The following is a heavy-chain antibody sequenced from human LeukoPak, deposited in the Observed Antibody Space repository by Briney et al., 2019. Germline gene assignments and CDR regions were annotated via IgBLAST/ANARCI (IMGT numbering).Heavy chain of an antibody. CDR1: GGSFSGYY. J-gene: IGHJ6*02. Sequence: PSETLSLNCAVYGGSFSGYYWSWIRQPPGKGLEWIGEINHSGSTNYNPSLKSRVTISVDTSKNQFSLKLSSVTAADTAVYYCARGYRYYYYYGMDVWGQGTTVTVSS. CDR3: ARGYRYYYYYGMDV. V-gene: IGHV4-34*01. D-gene: IGHD1-14*01. CDR2: INHSGST.